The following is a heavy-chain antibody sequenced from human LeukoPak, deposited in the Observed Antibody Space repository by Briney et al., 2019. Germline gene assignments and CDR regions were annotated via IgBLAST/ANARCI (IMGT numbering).Heavy chain of an antibody. CDR1: GYIFTSYW. Sequence: GESLKISCKGSGYIFTSYWIGWVRQMPGKGLEWMGIIYPGDSDTRYSSSFQGQVTISADKSISTAYLQWSSLKASDTAMYYCARPRIQLWAGAFDIWGQGTMVTVSS. CDR3: ARPRIQLWAGAFDI. CDR2: IYPGDSDT. D-gene: IGHD5-18*01. J-gene: IGHJ3*02. V-gene: IGHV5-51*01.